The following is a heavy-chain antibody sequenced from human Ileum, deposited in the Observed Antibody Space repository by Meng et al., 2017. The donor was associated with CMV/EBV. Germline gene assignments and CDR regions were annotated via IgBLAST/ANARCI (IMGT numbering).Heavy chain of an antibody. V-gene: IGHV3-23*01. Sequence: EVHLLESGGGLLQPGESLRLSCAASGFNFSNYAMSWVRQAPGKGLEWVSAISGSGEFTYYAGSVKGRFTISRDKSKNTVYLQMNTLRGDDTAVYYCSRDPRRLDYWGQGTLVTVSS. J-gene: IGHJ4*02. CDR3: SRDPRRLDY. CDR1: GFNFSNYA. CDR2: ISGSGEFT.